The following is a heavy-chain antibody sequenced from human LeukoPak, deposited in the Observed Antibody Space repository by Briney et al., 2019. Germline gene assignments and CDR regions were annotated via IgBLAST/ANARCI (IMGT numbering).Heavy chain of an antibody. V-gene: IGHV4-4*07. CDR2: IYTSGAA. Sequence: PSETLSLTCTVSGGSISSYYWSWIRQPAGKGLEWIGRIYTSGAANYNPSLKSRVSMSVDTSKNQFSLKLYSVTAADTAVYYCARDLRGDLHGSFDYWGQGTLVTVSS. J-gene: IGHJ4*02. CDR1: GGSISSYY. D-gene: IGHD3-10*01. CDR3: ARDLRGDLHGSFDY.